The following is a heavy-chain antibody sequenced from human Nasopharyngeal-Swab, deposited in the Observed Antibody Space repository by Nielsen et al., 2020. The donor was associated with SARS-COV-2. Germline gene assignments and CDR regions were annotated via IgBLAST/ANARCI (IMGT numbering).Heavy chain of an antibody. V-gene: IGHV4-38-2*01. D-gene: IGHD3-3*01. CDR2: IYHSGST. CDR1: GYSISSGYY. J-gene: IGHJ6*03. Sequence: SETLSLTCAVSGYSISSGYYWGWIRQPPGKGLEWIGSIYHSGSTYYNPSLKSRVTISVDTSKNQFSLKLSSVTAADTAVYYCASSFGVVIMDVWGKGTTVTVSS. CDR3: ASSFGVVIMDV.